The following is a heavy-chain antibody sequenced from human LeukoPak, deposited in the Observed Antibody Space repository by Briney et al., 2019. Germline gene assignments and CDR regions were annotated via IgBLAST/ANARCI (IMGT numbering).Heavy chain of an antibody. CDR1: GGSFSGYY. CDR2: INHSGST. V-gene: IGHV4-34*01. D-gene: IGHD3-3*01. Sequence: SETLSLTCAVYGGSFSGYYWSWIRQPPGKGLEWIGEINHSGSTNYNPSLKSRVTISVDTSKNQFSLKLSSVTAADTAVYYCARGSRRAYYDFWSGYSSQNWFDPWGQGTLVTVSS. CDR3: ARGSRRAYYDFWSGYSSQNWFDP. J-gene: IGHJ5*02.